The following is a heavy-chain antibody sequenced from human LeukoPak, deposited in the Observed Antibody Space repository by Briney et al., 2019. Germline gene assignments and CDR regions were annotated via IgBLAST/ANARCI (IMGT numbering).Heavy chain of an antibody. CDR1: GFTFSGSA. CDR2: IRSKASSYAT. J-gene: IGHJ4*02. V-gene: IGHV3-73*01. D-gene: IGHD3-22*01. Sequence: GSLKLSCAASGFTFSGSAMHWVRPASGKGLEWVGRIRSKASSYATAYAASVKGRFTISRDDSKNTAYLQMNSLKTEDTAVYYCTRQDYYDSSGYEGYFDYWGQGTLVTVSS. CDR3: TRQDYYDSSGYEGYFDY.